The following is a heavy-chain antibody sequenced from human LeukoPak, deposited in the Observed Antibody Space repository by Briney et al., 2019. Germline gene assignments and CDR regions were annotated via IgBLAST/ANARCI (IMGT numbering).Heavy chain of an antibody. V-gene: IGHV3-23*01. D-gene: IGHD1-26*01. J-gene: IGHJ4*02. CDR1: GFTFSSYA. CDR3: ARGLSGSQSALDY. CDR2: IGGGIGST. Sequence: PGGSLRLSCAASGFTFSSYAMSWVRQAPGKGLEWVSVIGGGIGSTYYADSVKGRFTISRDNAKNTLYLQMNSLRAEDTAVYYCARGLSGSQSALDYWGQGTLVTVSS.